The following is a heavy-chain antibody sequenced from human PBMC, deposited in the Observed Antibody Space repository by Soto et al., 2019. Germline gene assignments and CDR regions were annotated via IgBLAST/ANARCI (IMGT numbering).Heavy chain of an antibody. J-gene: IGHJ3*02. CDR2: ISGSGGST. CDR3: AKGGPHGYCSGGSCYSAAFDI. V-gene: IGHV3-23*01. D-gene: IGHD2-15*01. Sequence: EVQLLESGGGLVQPGGSLRLSCAASGFTFSSYAMSWVRQAPGKGLEWVSAISGSGGSTYYADSVKGRFTISRDNSKNTLYLQMNSLRAEDTAVYYCAKGGPHGYCSGGSCYSAAFDIWGQGTMVTVSS. CDR1: GFTFSSYA.